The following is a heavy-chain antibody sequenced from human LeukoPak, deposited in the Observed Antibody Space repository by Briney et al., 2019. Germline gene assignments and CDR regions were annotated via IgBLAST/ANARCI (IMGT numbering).Heavy chain of an antibody. CDR3: ARGGLYWHI. D-gene: IGHD3-16*01. CDR2: VSGSGSST. J-gene: IGHJ3*02. CDR1: GFTFSSYA. Sequence: GGSLRLSCAASGFTFSSYAMSWVRQAPRKGLEWVSVVSGSGSSTDYADSVKGRFTISRDNSKNTLYLQMNSLRAEDTALYYCARGGLYWHIWGQGTMVTVSS. V-gene: IGHV3-23*01.